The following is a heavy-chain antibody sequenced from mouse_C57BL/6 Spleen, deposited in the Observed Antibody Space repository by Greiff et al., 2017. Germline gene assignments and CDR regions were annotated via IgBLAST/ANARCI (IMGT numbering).Heavy chain of an antibody. J-gene: IGHJ2*01. D-gene: IGHD1-1*01. CDR1: GFTFSSYT. CDR2: ISGGGGNT. V-gene: IGHV5-9*01. Sequence: EVQLVESGGGLVKPGGSLKLSCAASGFTFSSYTMSWVRQTPEKRLEWVATISGGGGNTYYPDSVKGRFTISRDNAKNTLYLQMSSLRSEDTALYYCARLTTVYYFDYWGQGTTLTVSS. CDR3: ARLTTVYYFDY.